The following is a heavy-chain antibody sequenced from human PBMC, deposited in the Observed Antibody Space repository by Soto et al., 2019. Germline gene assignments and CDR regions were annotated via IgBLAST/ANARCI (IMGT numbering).Heavy chain of an antibody. CDR1: GFSLSTSGVG. J-gene: IGHJ4*02. Sequence: QITLKESGPTLVKPTQTLTLTCTFSGFSLSTSGVGVGWIRQPPGKALEWLALIYRDDDKRYSPSLKSRLTITKDTSKNQVVLTMTNMDPVDTATYYCAHNSKWLRPFDYWGQGTLVTVSS. CDR2: IYRDDDK. D-gene: IGHD5-12*01. CDR3: AHNSKWLRPFDY. V-gene: IGHV2-5*02.